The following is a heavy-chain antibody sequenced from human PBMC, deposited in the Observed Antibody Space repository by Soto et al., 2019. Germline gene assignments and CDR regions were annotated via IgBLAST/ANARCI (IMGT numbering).Heavy chain of an antibody. Sequence: ASVKVSCKVSGYTLAELSMHWVRQAPGKGLEWMGGFDPEDGETIYAQKFQGRVTMTEDTSTTTAYLELRSLRSDDTAVYYCARHHGPTTSENWFDPWGQGTLVTVS. D-gene: IGHD5-12*01. CDR1: GYTLAELS. CDR2: FDPEDGET. V-gene: IGHV1-24*01. CDR3: ARHHGPTTSENWFDP. J-gene: IGHJ5*02.